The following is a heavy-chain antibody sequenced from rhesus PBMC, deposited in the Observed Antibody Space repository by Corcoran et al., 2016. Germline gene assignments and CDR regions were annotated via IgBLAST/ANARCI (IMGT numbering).Heavy chain of an antibody. CDR3: ASAPPYNFWTGFPDY. Sequence: QVQLQESGPGVVKPSETLSLTCAVSGGSISGGYDWSWIRQPPGKGLGWIGYIYGRSWSTNYNPALKNRVTISKDAAKNEFALTLSSVTAADTAVYYCASAPPYNFWTGFPDYWGQGVLVTVSS. CDR1: GGSISGGYD. CDR2: IYGRSWST. D-gene: IGHD3-3*01. J-gene: IGHJ4*01. V-gene: IGHV4-76*01.